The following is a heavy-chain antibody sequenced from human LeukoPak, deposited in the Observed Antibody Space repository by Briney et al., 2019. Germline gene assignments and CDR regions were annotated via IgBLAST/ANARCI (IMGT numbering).Heavy chain of an antibody. CDR1: GYTFTSYG. CDR2: ISAYNGNT. V-gene: IGHV1-18*01. CDR3: ARDLTYVGATTGKADYYYMDV. J-gene: IGHJ6*03. D-gene: IGHD1-26*01. Sequence: ASVKVSCKASGYTFTSYGISWVRQAPGQGLEWMGWISAYNGNTNYAQKLQGRVTMTTDTSTSTAYMELRSLRSDDTAVYYCARDLTYVGATTGKADYYYMDVWGKGTTVTVSS.